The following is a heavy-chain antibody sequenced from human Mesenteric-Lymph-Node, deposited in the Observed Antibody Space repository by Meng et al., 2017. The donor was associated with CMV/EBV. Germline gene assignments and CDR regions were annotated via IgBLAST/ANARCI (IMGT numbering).Heavy chain of an antibody. CDR1: GGSISSSSYY. V-gene: IGHV4-39*07. J-gene: IGHJ6*02. Sequence: GSLRLSCTVSGGSISSSSYYWGWIRQPPGKGLEWIGSIYYTGSAYYNPSLKSRVAISLDTSMNQFSLKLSSVTAADTAVYYCARVRGNYGAYGYYYYYPMDVWGQGTTVTVSS. CDR2: IYYTGSA. CDR3: ARVRGNYGAYGYYYYYPMDV. D-gene: IGHD4-17*01.